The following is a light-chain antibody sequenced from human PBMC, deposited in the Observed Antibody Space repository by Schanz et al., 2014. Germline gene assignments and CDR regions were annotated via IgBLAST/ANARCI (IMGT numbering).Light chain of an antibody. CDR1: SSDVGGYKY. Sequence: QSALTQPASVSGSPGQSITISCTGTSSDVGGYKYVSWYQQHPGKAPKLMIYDVTNRPSGVPDRFSGSKSGTSASLAISGLRSEDEADYYCAAWDDSLGVVFGGGTKLTVL. CDR2: DVT. CDR3: AAWDDSLGVV. J-gene: IGLJ2*01. V-gene: IGLV2-14*01.